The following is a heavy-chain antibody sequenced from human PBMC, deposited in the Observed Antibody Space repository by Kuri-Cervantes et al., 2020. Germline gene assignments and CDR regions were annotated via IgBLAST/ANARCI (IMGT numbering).Heavy chain of an antibody. D-gene: IGHD2-2*01. Sequence: SETLSLTCTVSGGSISSYYWSWIRQPAGKGLEWIGRIYTSGSTNYNPSLKSRVTISADKSKNQFSLKLSSVTAADTAVYYCARSVVVSAADYFDYWGQGTLVTVSS. V-gene: IGHV4-4*07. CDR1: GGSISSYY. J-gene: IGHJ4*02. CDR2: IYTSGST. CDR3: ARSVVVSAADYFDY.